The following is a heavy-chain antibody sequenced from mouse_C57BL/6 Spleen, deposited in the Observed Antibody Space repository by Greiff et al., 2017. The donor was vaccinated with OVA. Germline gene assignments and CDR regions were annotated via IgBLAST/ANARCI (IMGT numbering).Heavy chain of an antibody. Sequence: VQLQQSGAELVKPGASVKLSCTASGFNIKDYYMHWVKQRTEQGLEWIGRIDPEGGETKYAPKFQGKDTITADTSSNTAYLQLSSLTSEDTAVYYCAREGSNLFAYWGQGTLVTVSA. CDR1: GFNIKDYY. CDR2: IDPEGGET. V-gene: IGHV14-2*01. J-gene: IGHJ3*01. CDR3: AREGSNLFAY. D-gene: IGHD2-5*01.